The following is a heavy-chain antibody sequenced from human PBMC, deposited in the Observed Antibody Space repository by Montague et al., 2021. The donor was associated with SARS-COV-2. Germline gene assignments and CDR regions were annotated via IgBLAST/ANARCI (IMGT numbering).Heavy chain of an antibody. J-gene: IGHJ3*02. Sequence: SLRLSCAASGFTFSSYAMHWVRQAPGKGLEWVAVTSYDGSNKYYADSVKGRFTISRDNSKNTLYLQMNSLRAEDTAVYYCARDGDIVVVNDAFDIWGQGTMVTVSS. V-gene: IGHV3-30-3*01. CDR2: TSYDGSNK. CDR1: GFTFSSYA. D-gene: IGHD2-2*01. CDR3: ARDGDIVVVNDAFDI.